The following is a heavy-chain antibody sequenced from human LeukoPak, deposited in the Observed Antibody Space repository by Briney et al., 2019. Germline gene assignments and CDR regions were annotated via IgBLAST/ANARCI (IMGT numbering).Heavy chain of an antibody. Sequence: PGGSLRLSCAASGFTFSGSAMHWVRQASGKGLEWVGRIRSKANSYATAYAASVKGRFTISRDDSKNTAYLQTNSLKTEDTAVYYCTYYDSHLDAFDIWGQGTMVTVSS. CDR1: GFTFSGSA. CDR3: TYYDSHLDAFDI. V-gene: IGHV3-73*01. D-gene: IGHD3-22*01. J-gene: IGHJ3*02. CDR2: IRSKANSYAT.